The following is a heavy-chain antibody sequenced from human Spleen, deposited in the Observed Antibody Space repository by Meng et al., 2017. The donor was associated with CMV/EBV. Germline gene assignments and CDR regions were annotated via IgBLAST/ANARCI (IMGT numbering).Heavy chain of an antibody. D-gene: IGHD5-18*01. CDR2: INPSGGST. CDR1: GYTFTSYY. V-gene: IGHV1-46*01. Sequence: QVQLVQSGAEVKKPGASVKVSCKASGYTFTSYYMHWVRQAPGQGLEWMGIINPSGGSTSYAQKFQGRVTMTRDTSTSTVYMELSSLRSEDTAVYYCARGLEIGYSYGYRTRFGWFDPWGQGTLVTVSS. CDR3: ARGLEIGYSYGYRTRFGWFDP. J-gene: IGHJ5*02.